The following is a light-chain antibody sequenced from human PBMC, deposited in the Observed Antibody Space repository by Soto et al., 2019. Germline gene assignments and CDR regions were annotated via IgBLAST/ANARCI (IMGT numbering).Light chain of an antibody. CDR1: SSDVGGYNY. CDR3: SSYTSTNTPV. Sequence: QSALTQPASVSGSPGQSITISCTGTSSDVGGYNYVSWYQQHPGTAPKLMIYDVTNRPSGISNRFSGSKSGNTASLTISGLQTEDEADYFCSSYTSTNTPVFGGGTKVTVL. V-gene: IGLV2-14*03. CDR2: DVT. J-gene: IGLJ2*01.